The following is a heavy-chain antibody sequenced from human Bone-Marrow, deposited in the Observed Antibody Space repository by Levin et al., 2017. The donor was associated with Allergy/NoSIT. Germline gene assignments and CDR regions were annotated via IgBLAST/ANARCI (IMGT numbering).Heavy chain of an antibody. J-gene: IGHJ4*02. CDR2: VSAYTGYT. D-gene: IGHD1-7*01. V-gene: IGHV1-18*01. CDR3: AGGLEIRTGEFDF. Sequence: ASVKVSCKASGYSLTTLGITWVRQAPGQGLEGMGWVSAYTGYTDYAQNLQGRVTMTTDTSTTKAYMALRDLRSDDTAVYFCAGGLEIRTGEFDFWGQGTLVTVSS. CDR1: GYSLTTLG.